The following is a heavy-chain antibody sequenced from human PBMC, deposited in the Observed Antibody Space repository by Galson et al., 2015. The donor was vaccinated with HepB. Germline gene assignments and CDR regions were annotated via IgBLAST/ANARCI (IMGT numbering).Heavy chain of an antibody. CDR2: VDPNNAAS. J-gene: IGHJ4*02. CDR3: ARLRGMTVSGHFDY. D-gene: IGHD6-19*01. CDR1: GYTFSTHS. Sequence: SVKVSCKASGYTFSTHSIVWVRQAPGQGLEWMGEVDPNNAASNYAQRLQGRVTMTRDTSTTTVYMELSSLTFEDTAVYYCARLRGMTVSGHFDYWGQGSLVTVSS. V-gene: IGHV1-46*04.